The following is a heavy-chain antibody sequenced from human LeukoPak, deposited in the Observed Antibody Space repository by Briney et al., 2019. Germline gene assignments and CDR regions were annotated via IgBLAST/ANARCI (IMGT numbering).Heavy chain of an antibody. CDR1: GFTFSSYA. CDR2: ISGSGGST. CDR3: AKSQGSGSYYNQRYFDY. D-gene: IGHD3-10*01. V-gene: IGHV3-23*01. Sequence: GGSLRLSCAASGFTFSSYAMSWVCQAPGTGLEWVSAISGSGGSTYYADSVKSRFTISRDNSKNTLYLQMNSLRAEDTAVYYCAKSQGSGSYYNQRYFDYWGQGTLVIVSS. J-gene: IGHJ4*02.